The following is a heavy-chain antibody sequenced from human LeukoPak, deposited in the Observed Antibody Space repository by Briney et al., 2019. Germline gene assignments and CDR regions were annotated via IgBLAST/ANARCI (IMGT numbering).Heavy chain of an antibody. V-gene: IGHV4-34*01. CDR2: INHSGST. CDR3: ARGRGAGYYYYYYMDV. J-gene: IGHJ6*03. Sequence: TSETLSLTCAVYGGSFSGYYWSWIRQPPGKGLEWIGEINHSGSTNYNPSLKSRVTISVDTSKNQFSLKLSSVTAADTAVYYCARGRGAGYYYYYYMDVWGKGTTVTISS. CDR1: GGSFSGYY. D-gene: IGHD3-10*01.